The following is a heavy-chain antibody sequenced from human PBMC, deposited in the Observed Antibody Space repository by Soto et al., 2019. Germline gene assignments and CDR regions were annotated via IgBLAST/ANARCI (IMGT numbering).Heavy chain of an antibody. CDR1: GGTFSSYA. V-gene: IGHV1-69*13. J-gene: IGHJ4*02. CDR3: ARLWRFGELHFDY. CDR2: IIPIFGTA. Sequence: SVKVSCKASGGTFSSYAISWVRQAPGQGLEWMGGIIPIFGTANYAQKFQGRVTITADESTSTAYMELSSLRSEDTAVYYCARLWRFGELHFDYWGQGTLVTVSS. D-gene: IGHD3-10*01.